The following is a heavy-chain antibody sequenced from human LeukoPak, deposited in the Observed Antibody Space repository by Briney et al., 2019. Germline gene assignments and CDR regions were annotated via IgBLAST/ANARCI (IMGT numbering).Heavy chain of an antibody. D-gene: IGHD3-22*01. J-gene: IGHJ4*02. CDR1: GGCISSYY. V-gene: IGHV4-59*12. Sequence: SETLTLTCTVSGGCISSYYWSWIRQPPGKGLEWTGYIYYSGSTYYNPSLKSRVTISVDTSKNQFSLKLSSVTAADTAVYYCATRVDSSGFFDYWGQGTLVTVSS. CDR2: IYYSGST. CDR3: ATRVDSSGFFDY.